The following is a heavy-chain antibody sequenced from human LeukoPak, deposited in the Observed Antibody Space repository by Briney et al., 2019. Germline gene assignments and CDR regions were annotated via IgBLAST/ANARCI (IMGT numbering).Heavy chain of an antibody. J-gene: IGHJ4*02. CDR3: RFYTSGSDY. CDR2: IRASDDTT. D-gene: IGHD3-22*01. V-gene: IGHV3-23*01. CDR1: GLTFSTSA. Sequence: GGSLRLSCEVFGLTFSTSAMGWVRQAPGRGLEWVSGIRASDDTTYYLDSVKGRFTVSRDNSKNTLYLQMNSLRVEDTAIYYCRFYTSGSDYWGQGTLVTVSS.